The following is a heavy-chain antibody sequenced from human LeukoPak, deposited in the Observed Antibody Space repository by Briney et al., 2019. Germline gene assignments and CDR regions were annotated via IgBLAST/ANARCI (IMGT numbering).Heavy chain of an antibody. V-gene: IGHV4-34*01. J-gene: IGHJ4*02. CDR2: INHSGST. D-gene: IGHD6-13*01. CDR1: GGSFSGYY. Sequence: PSETLSLTCAVYGGSFSGYYWSWIRQPPGKGLEWIGEINHSGSTNYNPSLKSRVTISVDTSKNQFSLKLSSVTAADTAVYYCARVGSSSWYPLGHFDYWGQGTLVTVSS. CDR3: ARVGSSSWYPLGHFDY.